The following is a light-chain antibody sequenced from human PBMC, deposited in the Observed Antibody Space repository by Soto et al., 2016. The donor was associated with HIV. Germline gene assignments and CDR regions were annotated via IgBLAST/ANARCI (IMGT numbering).Light chain of an antibody. V-gene: IGKV1-6*01. Sequence: AIQMTRPPSSLSASLGDRVTITCRASQGIKNELGWYQQKPGKAPKLLIYATSSLGGGVPSRFSGSGSGTDFTLTISSLQPEDSASYFCLQDYDRPXTFGQGTKLEIK. J-gene: IGKJ2*01. CDR2: ATS. CDR1: QGIKNE. CDR3: LQDYDRPXT.